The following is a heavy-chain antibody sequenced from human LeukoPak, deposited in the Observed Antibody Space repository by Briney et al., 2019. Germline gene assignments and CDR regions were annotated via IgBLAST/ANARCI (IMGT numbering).Heavy chain of an antibody. CDR1: GFTVSSNY. CDR3: ARNNGGYDY. Sequence: GGSLRLSCAASGFTVSSNYVSWVRQAPGKGLEWVSGIHGGGSTHYADSVKGRFTLSRDISMNTLYLQMNSLRADDTAVYYCARNNGGYDYWGQGTLVTVSS. D-gene: IGHD4-23*01. V-gene: IGHV3-53*01. CDR2: IHGGGST. J-gene: IGHJ4*02.